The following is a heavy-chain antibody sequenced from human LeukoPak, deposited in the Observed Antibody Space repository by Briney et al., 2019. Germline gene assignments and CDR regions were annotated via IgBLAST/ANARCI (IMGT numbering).Heavy chain of an antibody. D-gene: IGHD3-16*01. J-gene: IGHJ4*02. CDR2: FHNSGTS. CDR1: GDSISDYY. V-gene: IGHV4-59*01. Sequence: PSETLSLTCTVSGDSISDYYRGWIRQPPGKGLEWIGYFHNSGTSTYNPSLKSRVTISADTSKNQFSLKLNSLTTADTAVYYCTRGAGWLIDYWGQGILVTVSS. CDR3: TRGAGWLIDY.